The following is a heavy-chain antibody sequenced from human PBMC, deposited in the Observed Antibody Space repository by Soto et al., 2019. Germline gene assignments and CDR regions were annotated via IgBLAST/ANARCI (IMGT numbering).Heavy chain of an antibody. D-gene: IGHD3-10*01. V-gene: IGHV3-11*01. J-gene: IGHJ4*02. CDR3: ARDRGGYFDY. CDR2: ITDTGTTM. CDR1: GFTFSDYY. Sequence: GGSLRLSCTASGFTFSDYYMGWIRQAPGKGLEWISYITDTGTTMYYADSVLGRFTISRDDAKNSLYLHMNNLRAEDTAVYYCARDRGGYFDYWGQGTLVTVSS.